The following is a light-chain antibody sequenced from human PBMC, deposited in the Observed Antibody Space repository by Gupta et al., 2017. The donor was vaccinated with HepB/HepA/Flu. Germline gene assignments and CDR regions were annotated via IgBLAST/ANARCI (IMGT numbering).Light chain of an antibody. CDR3: AAWDNSLSAYV. CDR1: SSNVGRDN. Sequence: QPVLTQPPSASGTPGQRVAISCSGSSSNVGRDNVYWYRQLPGPAPKLLIYNDDRRPSGVPDRFSCSKSGTSASLAISWLRSEDEADYYCAAWDNSLSAYVFGTGTRVTVL. V-gene: IGLV1-47*02. CDR2: NDD. J-gene: IGLJ1*01.